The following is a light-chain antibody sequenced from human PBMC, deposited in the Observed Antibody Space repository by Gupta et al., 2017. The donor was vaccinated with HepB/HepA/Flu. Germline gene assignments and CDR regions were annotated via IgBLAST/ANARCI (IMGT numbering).Light chain of an antibody. CDR3: AAWDDSLEGCV. CDR2: SNN. J-gene: IGLJ3*02. CDR1: TSNIGSGT. V-gene: IGLV1-44*01. Sequence: QSVLTQPPSASATPGQSVTISCSGGTSNIGSGTGTWYQQLPLTAPRLLITSNNQRPSGVPDRFAASKSGTSASRGIRGLQSEDEADYYGAAWDDSLEGCVFGGGTKLTV.